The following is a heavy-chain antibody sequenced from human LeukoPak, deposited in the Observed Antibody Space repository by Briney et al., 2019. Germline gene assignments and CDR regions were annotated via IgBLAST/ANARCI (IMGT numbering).Heavy chain of an antibody. CDR3: EAGEDV. CDR1: GFNVSNNY. D-gene: IGHD6-25*01. Sequence: PGASLRLSCAASGFNVSNNYVSWVRQAPGKGLEWISIIYYDGSTFYADSVKGRFTISRDISRNTVYLQMNSLRGEDTAVYYCEAGEDVWGEGTTVAVSS. J-gene: IGHJ6*04. CDR2: IYYDGST. V-gene: IGHV3-66*02.